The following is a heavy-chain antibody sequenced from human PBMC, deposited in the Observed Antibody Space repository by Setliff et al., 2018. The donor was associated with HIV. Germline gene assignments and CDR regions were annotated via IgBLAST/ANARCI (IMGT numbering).Heavy chain of an antibody. J-gene: IGHJ4*02. Sequence: PSETLSLTCSVSGASVNYNTWSWIRQAPGKGLQWIGFIYNSVTTNYTPSLNSRVTISVDTSKNQFSLKLSSVTAADTAVFYCARLTTTYYYDSSAYYHPVWGQGTLVTVSS. CDR3: ARLTTTYYYDSSAYYHPV. V-gene: IGHV4-59*02. D-gene: IGHD3-22*01. CDR1: GASVNYNT. CDR2: IYNSVTT.